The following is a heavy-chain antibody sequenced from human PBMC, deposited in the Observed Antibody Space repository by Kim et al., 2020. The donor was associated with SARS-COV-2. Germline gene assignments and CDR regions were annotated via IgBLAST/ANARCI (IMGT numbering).Heavy chain of an antibody. CDR2: ISSSGSTI. Sequence: WGSLRLSCAASGFTFSDYYMSWIRQAPGKGLEWVSYISSSGSTIYYADSVKGRFTISRDNAKNSLYLQMNSLRAEDTAVYYCARDGVTVAAGYYYYGMDVWGQGTTVTVSS. J-gene: IGHJ6*02. D-gene: IGHD2-21*02. CDR3: ARDGVTVAAGYYYYGMDV. V-gene: IGHV3-11*04. CDR1: GFTFSDYY.